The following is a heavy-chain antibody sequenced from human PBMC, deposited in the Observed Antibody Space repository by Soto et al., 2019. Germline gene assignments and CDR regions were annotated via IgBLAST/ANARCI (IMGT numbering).Heavy chain of an antibody. Sequence: SETLSLTSAVYGGTFSGYYWSWIRQPPGKGLEWIGEINHSGSTNYNPSLKSRVTISVDTTKNQFSLKLSTVTAADTALYFCAIRPPRGRFDYWCQGTLVTVSS. CDR3: AIRPPRGRFDY. J-gene: IGHJ4*02. D-gene: IGHD3-10*01. CDR1: GGTFSGYY. V-gene: IGHV4-34*08. CDR2: INHSGST.